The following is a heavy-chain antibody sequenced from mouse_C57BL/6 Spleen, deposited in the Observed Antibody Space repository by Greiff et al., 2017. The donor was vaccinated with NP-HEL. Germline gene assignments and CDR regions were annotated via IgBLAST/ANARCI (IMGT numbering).Heavy chain of an antibody. J-gene: IGHJ3*01. CDR3: ARQDYYGSRAWFAY. V-gene: IGHV5-17*01. CDR1: GFTFSDSG. D-gene: IGHD1-1*01. Sequence: EVQRVESGGGLVKPGGSLKLSCAASGFTFSDSGMHWVRQAPEKGLEWVAYLSSGSSTIYYADTVKGRFTISRDNAKNTLYLQMTSLRSEDTAMYYCARQDYYGSRAWFAYWGQGTLVTVSA. CDR2: LSSGSSTI.